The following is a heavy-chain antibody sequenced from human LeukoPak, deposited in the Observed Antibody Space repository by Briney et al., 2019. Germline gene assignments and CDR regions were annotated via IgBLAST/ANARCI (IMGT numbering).Heavy chain of an antibody. J-gene: IGHJ4*02. CDR3: ARVTDWNDLDY. V-gene: IGHV4-39*07. CDR2: MYYSGST. Sequence: SETLSLNCTVSGGSISRSSYYWGWIRQPPGKGLEWIGSMYYSGSTFYNPSLKSRVTILVDTSKNQFSLKLSSVTAADTAVYYCARVTDWNDLDYWGPGTLVTVSS. D-gene: IGHD1-1*01. CDR1: GGSISRSSYY.